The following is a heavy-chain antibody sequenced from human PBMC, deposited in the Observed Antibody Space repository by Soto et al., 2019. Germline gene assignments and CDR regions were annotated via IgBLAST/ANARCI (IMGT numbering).Heavy chain of an antibody. CDR1: GGSFSGYY. J-gene: IGHJ3*02. Sequence: TSETLSLTCTVSGGSFSGYYWSWIRQPPGKGLEWIGEINHSGSTNYNPSLKSRVTISVDTSKNQFSLKLSSVTAADTAVYYCARLYGLDAFDIWGQGTMVTVSS. CDR3: ARLYGLDAFDI. CDR2: INHSGST. D-gene: IGHD3-16*02. V-gene: IGHV4-34*01.